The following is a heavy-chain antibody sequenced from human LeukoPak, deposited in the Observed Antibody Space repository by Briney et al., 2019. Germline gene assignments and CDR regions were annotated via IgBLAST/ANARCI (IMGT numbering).Heavy chain of an antibody. CDR3: ARDQYDTWSRRGNFDS. J-gene: IGHJ4*02. CDR1: GFTSSSYW. D-gene: IGHD3-3*01. CDR2: IKQDGSEK. V-gene: IGHV3-7*03. Sequence: GGSLRLSCAASGFTSSSYWMSWVRQAPGKGLEWVANIKQDGSEKNYVDSVKGRFTISRDNTKNSLYLQMNSPRAEDTAVFYCARDQYDTWSRRGNFDSWGQGTLVIVSS.